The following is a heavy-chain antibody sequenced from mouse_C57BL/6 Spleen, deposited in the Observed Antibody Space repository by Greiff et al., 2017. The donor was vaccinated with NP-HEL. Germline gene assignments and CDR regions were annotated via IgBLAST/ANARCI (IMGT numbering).Heavy chain of an antibody. J-gene: IGHJ4*01. CDR3: ARSRWLLRRAMDY. V-gene: IGHV5-17*01. CDR1: GFTFSDYG. CDR2: ISSGSSTI. D-gene: IGHD2-3*01. Sequence: EVQLVESGGGLVKPGGSLKLSCAASGFTFSDYGMHWVRQAPEKGLEWVAYISSGSSTIYYADTVKGRFTISSDNAKNTLFLQMTSLRSEDTAMYDCARSRWLLRRAMDYWGQGTSVTVSS.